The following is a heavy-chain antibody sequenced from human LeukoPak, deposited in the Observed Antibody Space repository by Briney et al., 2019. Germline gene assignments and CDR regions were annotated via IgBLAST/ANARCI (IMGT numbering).Heavy chain of an antibody. CDR2: INHSGST. Sequence: SVTLSLTCAVYGGSFSGYYWSWIRQPPGKGLEWIGEINHSGSTNYNPSLKSRVTISVDTSKNQFSLKLSSVTAADTAVYCCARDSDELRYFDWPRMDVWGQGTTVTVSS. D-gene: IGHD3-9*01. CDR1: GGSFSGYY. CDR3: ARDSDELRYFDWPRMDV. J-gene: IGHJ6*02. V-gene: IGHV4-34*01.